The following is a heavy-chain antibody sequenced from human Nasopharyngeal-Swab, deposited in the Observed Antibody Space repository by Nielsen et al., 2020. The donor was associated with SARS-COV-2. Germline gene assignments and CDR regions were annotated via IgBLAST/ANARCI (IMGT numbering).Heavy chain of an antibody. D-gene: IGHD4-17*01. CDR2: IIPIFGTA. Sequence: SVKVSCKASGGTFNIYTITWVRQAPGQGLEWMGGIIPIFGTANYAQKFQGRVTITADKSTSTAYMELSSLRSEDTAVYYCARPAQTTVTTLWYYYGMDVWGQGTTVTVSS. CDR3: ARPAQTTVTTLWYYYGMDV. V-gene: IGHV1-69*06. J-gene: IGHJ6*02. CDR1: GGTFNIYT.